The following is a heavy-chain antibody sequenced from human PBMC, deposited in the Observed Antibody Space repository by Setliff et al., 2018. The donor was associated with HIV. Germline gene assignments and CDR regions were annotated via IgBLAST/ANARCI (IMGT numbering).Heavy chain of an antibody. Sequence: GGSLRLSCAASGFTVSSNFMTWVRQAPGKGLEWVSVINNSGTTKYADSVKGRFTISRDNSKNTVFLQMNSLRADDTAVYYCAREFVALGNHFDKWGQGTLVTVSS. J-gene: IGHJ4*02. V-gene: IGHV3-53*01. CDR1: GFTVSSNF. CDR2: INNSGTT. CDR3: AREFVALGNHFDK.